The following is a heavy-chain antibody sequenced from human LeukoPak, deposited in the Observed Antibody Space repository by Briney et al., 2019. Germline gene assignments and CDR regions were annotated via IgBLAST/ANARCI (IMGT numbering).Heavy chain of an antibody. CDR3: AKEIEYSSSSVYFDY. Sequence: GGSLRLSCAASGFTFSSYGMHWVRQAPGKGLEWVAFIRYDGSNKYYADSVKGRFTISRDNSKNTLYLQMNSLRAEDTAVYYCAKEIEYSSSSVYFDYWGQGTLVTVSS. D-gene: IGHD6-6*01. J-gene: IGHJ4*02. CDR1: GFTFSSYG. CDR2: IRYDGSNK. V-gene: IGHV3-30*02.